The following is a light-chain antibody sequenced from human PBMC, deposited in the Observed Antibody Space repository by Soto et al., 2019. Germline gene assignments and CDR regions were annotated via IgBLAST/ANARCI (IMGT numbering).Light chain of an antibody. CDR2: EVT. J-gene: IGLJ2*01. CDR1: SSDVGGYNY. V-gene: IGLV2-8*01. CDR3: SSYAGSNNLV. Sequence: QSVLTQPPSASGSPGQSVTISCTGTSSDVGGYNYVSWYKQHPGNAPILMIYEVTERPSGVPDRFSGSKSGNTASLTVSGLQAEDEDDYYCSSYAGSNNLVFGGGTKLTVL.